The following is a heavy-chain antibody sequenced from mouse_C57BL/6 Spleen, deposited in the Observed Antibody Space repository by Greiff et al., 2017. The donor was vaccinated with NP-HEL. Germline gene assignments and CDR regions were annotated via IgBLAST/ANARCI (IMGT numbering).Heavy chain of an antibody. CDR2: IYPGDGDT. J-gene: IGHJ2*02. CDR3: ARDYGGNDY. V-gene: IGHV1-80*01. CDR1: GYAFTSYW. Sequence: LVESGAELVKPGASVKLSCKASGYAFTSYWMNWVKQRPGKGLEWIGQIYPGDGDTNYNEKFKGKATLTADKSSSTAYMQLSSLTSEDSAVYYGARDYGGNDYWGQGTSLTVSS. D-gene: IGHD1-1*01.